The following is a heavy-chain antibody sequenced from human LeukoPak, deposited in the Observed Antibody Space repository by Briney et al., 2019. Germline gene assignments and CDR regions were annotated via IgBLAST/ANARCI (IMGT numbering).Heavy chain of an antibody. Sequence: GGSLRLSCAASGFTFSTYVMVWVRQAPGKGLEWVSVIYSGGSTYYADSVKGRFTISRDNSKNTLYLQMNSLRAEDTAVYYCARDFQRNWFDPWGQGTLVTVSS. J-gene: IGHJ5*02. CDR1: GFTFSTYV. V-gene: IGHV3-53*01. CDR2: IYSGGST. CDR3: ARDFQRNWFDP.